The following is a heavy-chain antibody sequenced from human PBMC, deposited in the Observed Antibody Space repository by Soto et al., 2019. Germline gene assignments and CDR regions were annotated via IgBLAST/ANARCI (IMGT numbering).Heavy chain of an antibody. Sequence: GASVKVSCKASGYTFTSYAMHWVRQAPGQRLEWMGWINAGNGNTKYSQKFQGRVTITRDTSASTAYMELSSLRSEDMAVYYCARDFDWLLPNWFDPWGQGTLVTVSS. CDR3: ARDFDWLLPNWFDP. J-gene: IGHJ5*02. V-gene: IGHV1-3*01. D-gene: IGHD3-9*01. CDR2: INAGNGNT. CDR1: GYTFTSYA.